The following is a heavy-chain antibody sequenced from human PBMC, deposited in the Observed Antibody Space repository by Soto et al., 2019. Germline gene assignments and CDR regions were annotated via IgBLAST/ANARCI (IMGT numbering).Heavy chain of an antibody. Sequence: QVQLVQSGAEVKKPGSSVKVSCKSSGGTYSPYTINWVRQAPGQGLEWMGRIIPFLGVTNYGLKFKARVKITADKATNTAYMELRGLRFEDTAVYYCARDWESSVSTWSFGGFWGRGTLVTVSS. V-gene: IGHV1-69*08. CDR1: GGTYSPYT. CDR3: ARDWESSVSTWSFGGF. CDR2: IIPFLGVT. J-gene: IGHJ4*02. D-gene: IGHD3-16*01.